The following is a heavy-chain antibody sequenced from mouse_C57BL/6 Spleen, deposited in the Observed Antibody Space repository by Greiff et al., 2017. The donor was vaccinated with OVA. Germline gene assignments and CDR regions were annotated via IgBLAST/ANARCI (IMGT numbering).Heavy chain of an antibody. CDR3: ARDGYYYGSSYTGFDY. V-gene: IGHV5-4*01. D-gene: IGHD1-1*01. J-gene: IGHJ2*01. CDR2: ISDGGSYT. Sequence: EVKLVESGGGLVKPGGSLKLSCAASGFTFSSYAMSWVRQTPEKRLEWVATISDGGSYTYYPDNVKGRFTISRDNAQNNLYLQMSHLKSEDTAMYYCARDGYYYGSSYTGFDYWGQGTTLTVSS. CDR1: GFTFSSYA.